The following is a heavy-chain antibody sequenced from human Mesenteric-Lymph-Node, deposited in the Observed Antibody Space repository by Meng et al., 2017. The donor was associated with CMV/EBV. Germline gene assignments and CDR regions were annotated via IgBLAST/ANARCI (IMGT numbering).Heavy chain of an antibody. V-gene: IGHV1-69*02. D-gene: IGHD1-14*01. Sequence: SCKASGGTFSSYPISWVRQDPGQGLEWMGRIIPILGIGDYAQKFQGRVTITADKSTSTAYMELSSLRSEDTAVYYCEKGDINNPVGYWGQGTLVTVSS. J-gene: IGHJ4*02. CDR1: GGTFSSYP. CDR2: IIPILGIG. CDR3: EKGDINNPVGY.